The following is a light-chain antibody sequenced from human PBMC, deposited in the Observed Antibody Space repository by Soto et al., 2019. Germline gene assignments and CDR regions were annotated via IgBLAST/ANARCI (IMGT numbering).Light chain of an antibody. CDR2: EVN. J-gene: IGLJ2*01. Sequence: QSVLTQPASVSGSPGQSITISCTGTSSDVGGYNYVSWYQQHPGKAPRLMIYEVNNRPSGISHRFSGSKSGNTASLTISGLQVDDEADYYCSSYSSSSTLVLFGGGTQLTVL. CDR1: SSDVGGYNY. V-gene: IGLV2-14*01. CDR3: SSYSSSSTLVL.